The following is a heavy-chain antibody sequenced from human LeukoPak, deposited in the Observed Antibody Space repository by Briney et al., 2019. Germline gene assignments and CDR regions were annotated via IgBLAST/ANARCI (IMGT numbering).Heavy chain of an antibody. Sequence: GGSLRLSCAASGFTFSSYGMHWVRQAPGKGLEWVAFIRYDGSNKYYADSVKGRFSISRDNSKNTLYLQMNSLRAEDTAVYYCAKDRGSLFDYWGQGTLVTVSS. CDR2: IRYDGSNK. V-gene: IGHV3-30*02. J-gene: IGHJ4*02. D-gene: IGHD5-12*01. CDR3: AKDRGSLFDY. CDR1: GFTFSSYG.